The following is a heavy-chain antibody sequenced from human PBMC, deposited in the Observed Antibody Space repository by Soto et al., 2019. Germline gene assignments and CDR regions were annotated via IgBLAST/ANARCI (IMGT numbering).Heavy chain of an antibody. CDR3: ARDSAAVGGDYYYYMDV. CDR1: GFPVITNY. CDR2: IYSGGST. V-gene: IGHV3-53*04. D-gene: IGHD6-13*01. Sequence: GGSLRLSCAASGFPVITNYMAWVRKAPGKGLELVSVIYSGGSTYYADSVKGRFTISRHNSKNTLYLQMNSLRAEDTAVYYCARDSAAVGGDYYYYMDVWGKGTTVTVSS. J-gene: IGHJ6*03.